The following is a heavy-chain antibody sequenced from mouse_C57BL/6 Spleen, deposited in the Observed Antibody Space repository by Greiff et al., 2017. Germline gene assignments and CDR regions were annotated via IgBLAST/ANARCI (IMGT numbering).Heavy chain of an antibody. J-gene: IGHJ2*01. CDR1: GYTFTGYW. CDR3: ARRGTTPSDY. V-gene: IGHV1-9*01. D-gene: IGHD1-1*01. CDR2: ILPGSGST. Sequence: QVQLKESGAELMKPGASVKLSCKATGYTFTGYWIEWVKQRPGHGLEWIGEILPGSGSTNYTEKFKGKATFTADTSSNTAYMQLSSLTTEDSAIYYCARRGTTPSDYWGQGTTLTVSS.